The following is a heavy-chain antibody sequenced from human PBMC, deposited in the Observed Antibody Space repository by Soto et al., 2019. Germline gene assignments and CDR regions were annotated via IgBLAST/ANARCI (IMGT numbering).Heavy chain of an antibody. CDR1: WFSLSTNGVG. J-gene: IGHJ4*02. CDR3: AHRRYGDYDY. D-gene: IGHD4-17*01. V-gene: IGHV2-5*02. Sequence: EAGPTLVNPTQTPTLTCTLSWFSLSTNGVGVSCIRQPPGKALEWLYLIYWDDNKRYSASLKSRLTITKDTPKNQVVLTMTNMDPVDTATYYCAHRRYGDYDYWGQGTLVTVSS. CDR2: IYWDDNK.